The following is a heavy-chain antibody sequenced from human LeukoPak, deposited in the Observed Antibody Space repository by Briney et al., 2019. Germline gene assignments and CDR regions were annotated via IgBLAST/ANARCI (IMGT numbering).Heavy chain of an antibody. J-gene: IGHJ4*02. V-gene: IGHV4-61*02. CDR1: GGSISSGSYY. Sequence: PSETLSLTCTVSGGSISSGSYYWSWIRQPAGKGLEWIGRIYTSGSTNYNPSLKSRVTISVDTSKNQFSLKLSSVTAADTAVYYCARGKHGYRIFDYWGQGTLVTVSS. D-gene: IGHD5-24*01. CDR2: IYTSGST. CDR3: ARGKHGYRIFDY.